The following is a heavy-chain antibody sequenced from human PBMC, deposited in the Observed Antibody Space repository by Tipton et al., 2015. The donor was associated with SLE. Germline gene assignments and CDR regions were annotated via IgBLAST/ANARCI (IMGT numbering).Heavy chain of an antibody. CDR1: GYRFNAYY. Sequence: QLVQSGAEVKKPGASVKVSCQTSGYRFNAYYMHWVRHSPGQGLEWLGWININSGGTNYAEKFQGRVTMTRDTSISTAYMELSGLRSDDTAVYYRARATTYCGGDCYLFPWGQGTLVTVSS. V-gene: IGHV1-2*02. CDR3: ARATTYCGGDCYLFP. D-gene: IGHD2-21*01. J-gene: IGHJ5*02. CDR2: ININSGGT.